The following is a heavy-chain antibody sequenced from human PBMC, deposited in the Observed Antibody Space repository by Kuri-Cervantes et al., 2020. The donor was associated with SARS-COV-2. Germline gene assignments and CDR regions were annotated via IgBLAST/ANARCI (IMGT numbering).Heavy chain of an antibody. CDR3: ALGYWGSGYPRYYYYMDV. CDR2: INPNSGGT. J-gene: IGHJ6*03. D-gene: IGHD3-22*01. V-gene: IGHV1-2*02. CDR1: GYTFTGYY. Sequence: ASVKVSCKASGYTFTGYYMHWVRQAPGQGLEWMGWINPNSGGTNYAQKFQGRVTTTADESTSTAYMELSSLRSEDTAVYYCALGYWGSGYPRYYYYMDVWGKGTTVTVSS.